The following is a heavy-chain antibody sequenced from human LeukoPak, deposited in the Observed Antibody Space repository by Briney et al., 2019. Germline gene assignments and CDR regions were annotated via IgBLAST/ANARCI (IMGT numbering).Heavy chain of an antibody. CDR1: GFTFSSYW. D-gene: IGHD3-16*02. Sequence: PGGSLRLSCAASGFTFSSYWMSWVRQAPGKGLEWVANIKQDGSEKYYVDSVKARFTISRDNAKNSLYLQMNSLRAEDTAVYYCARTGGYDYVWGSYRYWEYYFDYWGQGTLVTVSS. J-gene: IGHJ4*02. V-gene: IGHV3-7*01. CDR2: IKQDGSEK. CDR3: ARTGGYDYVWGSYRYWEYYFDY.